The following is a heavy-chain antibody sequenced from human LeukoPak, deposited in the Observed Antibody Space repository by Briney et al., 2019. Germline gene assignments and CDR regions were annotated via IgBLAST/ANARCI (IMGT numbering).Heavy chain of an antibody. CDR1: GFTFSSYA. CDR3: AKGQGSGLQSRFQH. Sequence: SGGSLRLSCAASGFTFSSYAMSWVRQAPGKRLEWVSVISGSGGSTDYADSVKGRFTISRDNSKNTVFMQMNSLRVEDTAVYYCAKGQGSGLQSRFQHWGQGTLVTVSS. CDR2: ISGSGGST. V-gene: IGHV3-23*01. J-gene: IGHJ1*01. D-gene: IGHD3-22*01.